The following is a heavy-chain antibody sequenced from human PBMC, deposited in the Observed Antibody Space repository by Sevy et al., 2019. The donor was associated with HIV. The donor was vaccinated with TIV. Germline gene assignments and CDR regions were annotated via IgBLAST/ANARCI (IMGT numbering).Heavy chain of an antibody. D-gene: IGHD4-17*01. CDR3: ARGPKPLRSDYGDYRGVGYYFDS. CDR2: IDHSGRS. CDR1: GESFSNYY. Sequence: SETLSLTCAVYGESFSNYYWSWIRLSPGKGLELIGEIDHSGRSDYNPSLKSRVTMSVDTSKKQFSLKLTSVTAADTAVYYCARGPKPLRSDYGDYRGVGYYFDSWGQGTLVTVSS. J-gene: IGHJ4*02. V-gene: IGHV4-34*01.